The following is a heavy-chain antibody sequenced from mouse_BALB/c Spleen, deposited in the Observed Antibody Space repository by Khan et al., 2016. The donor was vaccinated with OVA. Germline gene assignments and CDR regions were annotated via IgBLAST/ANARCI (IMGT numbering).Heavy chain of an antibody. CDR1: GYSITSDYA. J-gene: IGHJ2*01. CDR2: ISYSGNT. Sequence: EVQLVESGPGLVKPSQSLYLTCTVTGYSITSDYAWNWIRQFPGNKLELMGFISYSGNTNYNTSLKSRISITRDTSKNQFFLQLNSVTTEDTATYYCARVYGEDFDYWGQGTTLTVSS. D-gene: IGHD2-13*01. CDR3: ARVYGEDFDY. V-gene: IGHV3-2*02.